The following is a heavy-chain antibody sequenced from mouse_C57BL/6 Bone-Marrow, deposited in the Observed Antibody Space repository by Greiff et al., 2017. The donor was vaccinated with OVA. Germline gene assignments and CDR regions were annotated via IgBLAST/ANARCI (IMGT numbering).Heavy chain of an antibody. V-gene: IGHV5-15*01. CDR3: ARHWGFYAMDY. CDR2: ISNLEYSI. J-gene: IGHJ4*01. CDR1: GFTFSDYG. Sequence: EVHLVESGGGLVQPGGSLKLSCAASGFTFSDYGMAWVRQAPRKGPEWVAFISNLEYSIYYADTVTGRFTISRENAKNTLYLEMSSLRSEDTAMYYCARHWGFYAMDYWGQGTSVTVSS.